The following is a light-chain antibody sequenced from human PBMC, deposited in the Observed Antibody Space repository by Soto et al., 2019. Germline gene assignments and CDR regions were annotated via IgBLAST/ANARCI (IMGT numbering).Light chain of an antibody. CDR3: ATWDGSLQSWV. J-gene: IGLJ3*02. CDR2: TNN. CDR1: NSNIGSHL. V-gene: IGLV1-44*01. Sequence: QSVLTQPPSVSGTPGQRVTISCSGSNSNIGSHLVNWYQQVPGTAPRLLIYTNNQRPSGVPDRFSDSESGTSASLAISGLQSEDEADYYCATWDGSLQSWVFGGGTKLTVL.